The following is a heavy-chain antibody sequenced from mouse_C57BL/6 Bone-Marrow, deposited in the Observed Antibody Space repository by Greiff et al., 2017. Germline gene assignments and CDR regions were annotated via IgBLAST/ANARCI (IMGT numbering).Heavy chain of an antibody. CDR2: IYPRSGNT. Sequence: VQLQQSGAELARPGASVKLSCKASGYTFTSSGISWVKQRTGQGLEWIGEIYPRSGNTYYNEKFKGKATLTADKSSSTAYMELRSLTSEDSAVYFCATDYYDYGFDYWGQGTTLTVSS. CDR1: GYTFTSSG. CDR3: ATDYYDYGFDY. V-gene: IGHV1-81*01. D-gene: IGHD2-4*01. J-gene: IGHJ2*01.